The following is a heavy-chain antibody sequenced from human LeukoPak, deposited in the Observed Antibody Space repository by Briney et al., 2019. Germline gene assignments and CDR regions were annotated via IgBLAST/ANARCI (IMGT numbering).Heavy chain of an antibody. CDR3: ARVALRHAFDI. CDR2: IIPVFGTA. Sequence: GASVKVSCKASGGTFSSYAISWVRQAPGQGLEWMGGIIPVFGTANYAQKFQGRVTITTDESTSTAYMELSSLRSEDTAVYYCARVALRHAFDIWGQGTTVTVSS. CDR1: GGTFSSYA. V-gene: IGHV1-69*05. J-gene: IGHJ3*02.